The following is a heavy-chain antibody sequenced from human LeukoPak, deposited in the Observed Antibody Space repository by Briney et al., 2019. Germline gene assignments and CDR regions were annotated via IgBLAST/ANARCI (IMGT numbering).Heavy chain of an antibody. D-gene: IGHD2-2*01. J-gene: IGHJ4*02. CDR3: ARARGRSLINTIDY. Sequence: APVKVSCKASGYTFTSYGISWVRQAPGQGLEWMGWISAYNGNRNYAQRLQGRVTMTTDTSTSTAYMELRSLRSDDTAVYYCARARGRSLINTIDYWGQGTLVTVPS. CDR1: GYTFTSYG. V-gene: IGHV1-18*01. CDR2: ISAYNGNR.